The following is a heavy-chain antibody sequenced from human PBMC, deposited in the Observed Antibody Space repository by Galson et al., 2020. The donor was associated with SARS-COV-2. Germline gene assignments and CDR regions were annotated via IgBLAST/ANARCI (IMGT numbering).Heavy chain of an antibody. CDR1: GDSISSRNYY. CDR2: ISYNEGS. V-gene: IGHV4-39*07. Sequence: SETLSLTCTVSGDSISSRNYYWAWIRQPPGKGLEWIGSISYNEGSYYNPSLGSRVTFSLDTSKNQFSLNLRSVTAADTAVYFCARDPRGAVTVGNLDYWGQGTLVAVSS. D-gene: IGHD1-26*01. J-gene: IGHJ4*02. CDR3: ARDPRGAVTVGNLDY.